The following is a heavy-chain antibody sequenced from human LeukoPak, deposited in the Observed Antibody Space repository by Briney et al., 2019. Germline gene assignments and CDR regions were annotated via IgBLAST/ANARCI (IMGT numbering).Heavy chain of an antibody. Sequence: PGGSLRLSGSASGFVFSIYTMYWVRQTPGKGREYVSTISGSGNGFSIYYADSVKGRFTISRDDSKSILYLQMNGLRSEDTAVYYCVKDFGGVRGTPDSWGQGTLVTVSS. CDR1: GFVFSIYT. J-gene: IGHJ4*02. V-gene: IGHV3-64D*06. D-gene: IGHD3-16*01. CDR2: ISGSGNGFSI. CDR3: VKDFGGVRGTPDS.